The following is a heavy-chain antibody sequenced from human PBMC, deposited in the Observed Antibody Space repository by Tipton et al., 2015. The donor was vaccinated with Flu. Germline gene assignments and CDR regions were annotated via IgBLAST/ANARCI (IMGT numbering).Heavy chain of an antibody. Sequence: SLRLSCTVSGFTFSVFGMTWVRQAPGKGLEWVAAINSDAAKAHYADSVKDRFTISRDNSKSTLYLEINRLRAEDTARYYCARAFTGEFGTDGWGQGTSVSVSS. V-gene: IGHV3-23*01. CDR1: GFTFSVFG. CDR3: ARAFTGEFGTDG. D-gene: IGHD3-16*01. J-gene: IGHJ6*02. CDR2: INSDAAKA.